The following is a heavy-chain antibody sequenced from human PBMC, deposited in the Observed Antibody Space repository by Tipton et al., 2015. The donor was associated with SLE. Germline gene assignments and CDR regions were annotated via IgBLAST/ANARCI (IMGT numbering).Heavy chain of an antibody. D-gene: IGHD6-6*01. CDR2: IYDRGST. CDR1: GGSVSSPIDY. CDR3: ARDRGAAPDY. Sequence: LRLSCTVSGGSVSSPIDYWSWIRQSPGKGLEWIGSIYDRGSTNYNPSLKSRVTISVDTSKNQFSLNLISVTVADTAVYYCARDRGAAPDYWGQGTLVTVSS. V-gene: IGHV4-61*01. J-gene: IGHJ4*02.